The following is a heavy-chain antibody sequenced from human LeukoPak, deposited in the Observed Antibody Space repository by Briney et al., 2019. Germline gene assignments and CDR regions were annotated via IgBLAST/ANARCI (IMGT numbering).Heavy chain of an antibody. CDR1: GFTFSSYG. CDR3: ARDSSSWYY. Sequence: GGSLRLSCAASGFTFSSYGMHWVRQAPGKGLEWVAVISYDGSNKYYADSVKGRFTISRDNAKNSLYLQMNSLTDEDTAVYYCARDSSSWYYWGQGTLVTVSS. D-gene: IGHD6-13*01. J-gene: IGHJ4*02. V-gene: IGHV3-30*03. CDR2: ISYDGSNK.